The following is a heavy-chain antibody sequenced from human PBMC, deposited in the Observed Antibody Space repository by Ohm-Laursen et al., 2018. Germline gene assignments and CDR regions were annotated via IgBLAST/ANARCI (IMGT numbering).Heavy chain of an antibody. J-gene: IGHJ4*02. CDR3: AKIKGQWLSMYYFDY. CDR1: GFTFSNYA. CDR2: ISSSGSTI. D-gene: IGHD3-22*01. V-gene: IGHV3-11*01. Sequence: GSLRLSCAASGFTFSNYAMSWVRQAPGMGLEWLSYISSSGSTIFYADSVKGRFTISRDNAKNSLYLQMNNLGAEDTAVYYCAKIKGQWLSMYYFDYWGQGTLVTVSS.